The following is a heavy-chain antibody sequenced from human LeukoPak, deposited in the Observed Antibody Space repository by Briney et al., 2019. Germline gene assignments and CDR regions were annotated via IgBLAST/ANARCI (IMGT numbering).Heavy chain of an antibody. Sequence: ASVKVSCKASGYTFTSYDINWVRQATGQGLEWMGWMNPNSGNTGYAQKFQGRVTITRNTSISTAYMELSSLRSEDTAVYYCVFCWWRGDYYYYYMDVWGKGTTVTVSS. CDR3: VFCWWRGDYYYYYMDV. V-gene: IGHV1-8*03. CDR2: MNPNSGNT. J-gene: IGHJ6*03. CDR1: GYTFTSYD. D-gene: IGHD2-8*02.